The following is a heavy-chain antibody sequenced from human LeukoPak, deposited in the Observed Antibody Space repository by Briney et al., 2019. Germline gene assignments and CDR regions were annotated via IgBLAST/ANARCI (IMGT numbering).Heavy chain of an antibody. CDR2: IYYSGST. CDR3: ARSNQPDIVVVPAAIDYYGMDV. J-gene: IGHJ6*02. Sequence: SETLSLTCTVSGGSISSYYWSWIRQPPGKGLEWIGYIYYSGSTNYNPSLKSRVTISVDTSKNQFSLKLSSVTAADTAVYYRARSNQPDIVVVPAAIDYYGMDVWGQGTTVTVSS. V-gene: IGHV4-59*01. D-gene: IGHD2-2*02. CDR1: GGSISSYY.